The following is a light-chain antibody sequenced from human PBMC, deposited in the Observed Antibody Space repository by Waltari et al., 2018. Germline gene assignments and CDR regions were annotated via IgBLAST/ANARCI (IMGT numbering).Light chain of an antibody. J-gene: IGLJ3*02. CDR2: DVS. CDR1: SSDVVGYRY. Sequence: QSALTQPRAVSGSPGQSVTISCTGTSSDVVGYRYVSWYQQHPGRGPKLIIYDVSKRPSGVSIRFSGSKSDNTASLTISGLQAEDEADYYCSSYTRVSASVVFGGGTKLTVL. V-gene: IGLV2-14*03. CDR3: SSYTRVSASVV.